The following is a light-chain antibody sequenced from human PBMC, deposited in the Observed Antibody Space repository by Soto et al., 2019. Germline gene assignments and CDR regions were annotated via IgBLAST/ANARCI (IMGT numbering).Light chain of an antibody. J-gene: IGLJ2*01. CDR2: DVS. V-gene: IGLV2-14*01. CDR3: SSYISSSTVV. CDR1: SSDVGGYNY. Sequence: QSALTQPASVSGSPGQSITISCTGTSSDVGGYNYVSWYQQHPGKAPKLMIYDVSNRPSGVSNRFSGSKSGNTASLTISGLQGEDEADYYCSSYISSSTVVFGGGTKVTVL.